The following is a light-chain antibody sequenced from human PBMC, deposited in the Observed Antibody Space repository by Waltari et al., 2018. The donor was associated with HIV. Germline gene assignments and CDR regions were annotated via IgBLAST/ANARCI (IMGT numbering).Light chain of an antibody. J-gene: IGKJ2*01. Sequence: EIVLTQSPGTLSLSPGERAPPPCRASQSVISSYVAWYQQKPGQAPRLLIYGTSSRATGIPDRFSGYGSGTDFTLTISRLEPEDFAVYYCQLYLASPPEYTFGQGTKLEIK. V-gene: IGKV3-20*01. CDR3: QLYLASPPEYT. CDR1: QSVISSY. CDR2: GTS.